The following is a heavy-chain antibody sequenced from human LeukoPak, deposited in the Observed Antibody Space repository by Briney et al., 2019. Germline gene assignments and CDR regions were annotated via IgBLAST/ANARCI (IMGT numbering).Heavy chain of an antibody. J-gene: IGHJ5*02. V-gene: IGHV3-49*04. D-gene: IGHD6-19*01. Sequence: GGSLRLSCTASGFTFGDYAMSRVRQAPGKGLEWVGFIRSKAYGGTTEYAASVKGRFTISRDDSKSIAYLQMNSLKTEDTAVYYCTRDSSGWYSQWFDPWGQGTLVTVSS. CDR1: GFTFGDYA. CDR2: IRSKAYGGTT. CDR3: TRDSSGWYSQWFDP.